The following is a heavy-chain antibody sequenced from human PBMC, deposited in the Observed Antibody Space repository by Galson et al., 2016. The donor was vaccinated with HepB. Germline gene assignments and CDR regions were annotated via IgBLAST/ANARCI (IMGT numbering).Heavy chain of an antibody. J-gene: IGHJ6*03. D-gene: IGHD3-3*01. CDR1: GYTFTSYG. V-gene: IGHV1-18*04. CDR3: ARDRFLGYYYYMDV. Sequence: SVKVSCKASGYTFTSYGISWVRQAPGQGLEWMGWIDPHNSKTNYAQKLQGRLTLTTDTSTNTACMELRSLFSDDTAVYYWARDRFLGYYYYMDVWGQGTTVTVSS. CDR2: IDPHNSKT.